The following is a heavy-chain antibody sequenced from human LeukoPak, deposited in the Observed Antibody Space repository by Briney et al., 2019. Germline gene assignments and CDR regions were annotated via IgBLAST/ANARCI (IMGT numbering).Heavy chain of an antibody. V-gene: IGHV1-2*04. J-gene: IGHJ4*02. Sequence: GASVKVSCKASGYTFTGYYMHWVRQAPGQGLEWMGWINPNSGGTNYAQKFQGWVTMTRDTSISTAYMELSRLRSDDTAVYYCARSPYYDILTGYSPLDYWGQGTLVTVSS. CDR3: ARSPYYDILTGYSPLDY. CDR2: INPNSGGT. D-gene: IGHD3-9*01. CDR1: GYTFTGYY.